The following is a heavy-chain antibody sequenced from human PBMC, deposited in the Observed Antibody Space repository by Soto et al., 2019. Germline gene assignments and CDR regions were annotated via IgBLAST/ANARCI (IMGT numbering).Heavy chain of an antibody. CDR3: ARHAGGVSQIDD. CDR1: GGSSSSHGYY. J-gene: IGHJ4*02. D-gene: IGHD1-26*01. V-gene: IGHV4-39*01. Sequence: QLQLQESGPGLVKPSETLSLTCTVSGGSSSSHGYYWGWIRQPPGKGLEWIGTIYYSGTTFYNPSLKSRVTISVDTSKNQLALKLSSVTAADTAVYYCARHAGGVSQIDDWVQGTLVTVSS. CDR2: IYYSGTT.